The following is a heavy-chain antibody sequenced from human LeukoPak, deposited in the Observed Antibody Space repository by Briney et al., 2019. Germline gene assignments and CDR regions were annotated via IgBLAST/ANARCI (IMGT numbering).Heavy chain of an antibody. CDR3: ARHGYYYDSSGYTNWFDP. V-gene: IGHV4-34*01. J-gene: IGHJ5*02. CDR2: INHSGST. Sequence: RTSETLSLTCAVYGGSFSGYYWSWIHQPPGKGLEWIGEINHSGSTNYNPSLKSRVTISVDTSKNQFSLKLSSVTAADTAVYYCARHGYYYDSSGYTNWFDPWGQGTLVTVSS. CDR1: GGSFSGYY. D-gene: IGHD3-22*01.